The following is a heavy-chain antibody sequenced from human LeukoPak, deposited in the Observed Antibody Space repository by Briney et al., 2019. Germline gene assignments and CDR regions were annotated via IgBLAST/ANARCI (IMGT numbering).Heavy chain of an antibody. D-gene: IGHD3-9*01. V-gene: IGHV4-61*01. CDR3: ARESDWLLFDY. CDR2: IYYSGST. J-gene: IGHJ4*02. CDR1: GGSISSGSYY. Sequence: SQTLSLTCTVSGGSISSGSYYWSWIRQPPGKGLEWIGYIYYSGSTNYNPSLKSRVTISVDTSKNQFSLKLSSVTAADTAVYYCARESDWLLFDYWGQGTLVTVSS.